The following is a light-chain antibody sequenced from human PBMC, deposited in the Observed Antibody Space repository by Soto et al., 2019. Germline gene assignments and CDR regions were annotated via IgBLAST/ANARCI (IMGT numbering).Light chain of an antibody. V-gene: IGKV3-11*01. CDR2: DAS. Sequence: EIVLTQSPVTLSLSPGERATLSCRASQSVRSYLAWYQQKPGQAPRLLIYDASNRATGIPARVSGSGSGTDFTLTISSLEPEDSAVYYCQQRSNWPSITFGQGTRLEIK. CDR1: QSVRSY. CDR3: QQRSNWPSIT. J-gene: IGKJ5*01.